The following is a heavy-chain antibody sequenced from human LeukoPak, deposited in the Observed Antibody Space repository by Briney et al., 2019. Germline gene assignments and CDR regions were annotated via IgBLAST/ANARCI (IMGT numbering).Heavy chain of an antibody. D-gene: IGHD3-10*01. CDR3: ARERITMVWGDPYYYGMDV. CDR2: IKQDGSEK. Sequence: GGSLRLSCAASGFTFSSYWMSWVRQAPGKGLEWVANIKQDGSEKYYVDSVKRRFTISRDNAKNSLYLQMNSLRAEDTAVYYCARERITMVWGDPYYYGMDVWGKGTTVTVSS. CDR1: GFTFSSYW. V-gene: IGHV3-7*03. J-gene: IGHJ6*04.